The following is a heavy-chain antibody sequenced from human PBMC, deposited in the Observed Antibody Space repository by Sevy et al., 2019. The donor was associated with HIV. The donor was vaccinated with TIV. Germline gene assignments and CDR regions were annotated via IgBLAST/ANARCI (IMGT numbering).Heavy chain of an antibody. D-gene: IGHD6-13*01. CDR1: GFTFSDYY. J-gene: IGHJ4*02. Sequence: GGSLRLSCAASGFTFSDYYMTWIRQAPGKGLEWVSYISSGSTYINYADSGKGRFTISRNNAKNSLYLQMNSLRAEDKAVYYCAKDSRVYSSSHFDYWGQGTLVTVSS. CDR3: AKDSRVYSSSHFDY. V-gene: IGHV3-11*06. CDR2: ISSGSTYI.